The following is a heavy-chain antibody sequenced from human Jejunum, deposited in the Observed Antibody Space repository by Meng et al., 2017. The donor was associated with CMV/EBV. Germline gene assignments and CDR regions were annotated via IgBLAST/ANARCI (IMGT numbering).Heavy chain of an antibody. J-gene: IGHJ4*02. CDR1: GGSISSNNW. Sequence: SGGSISSNNWWNWVRQSPGKGLEWIGEIYHSGSTNYNPSLKSRVTISVDKFMNQFSLRLSSVTAADTAVYYCARRDYYDSSGYPSLGYWGQGILVTVSS. D-gene: IGHD3-22*01. CDR2: IYHSGST. V-gene: IGHV4-4*02. CDR3: ARRDYYDSSGYPSLGY.